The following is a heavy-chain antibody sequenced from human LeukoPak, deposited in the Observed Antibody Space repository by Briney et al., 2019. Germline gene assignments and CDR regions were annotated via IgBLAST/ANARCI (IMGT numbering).Heavy chain of an antibody. CDR2: VSAHGVDK. Sequence: GGSLRLSCAASGFAFSSYAMHWVRQAPGKGLEWLAVVSAHGVDKFYADSVKGRFTISKDTSKNTLYLQMNSLRAEDTAVYYCARDMEYYDILTGSRYYYGMDVWGQGTTVTVSS. V-gene: IGHV3-30*14. D-gene: IGHD3-9*01. CDR1: GFAFSSYA. CDR3: ARDMEYYDILTGSRYYYGMDV. J-gene: IGHJ6*02.